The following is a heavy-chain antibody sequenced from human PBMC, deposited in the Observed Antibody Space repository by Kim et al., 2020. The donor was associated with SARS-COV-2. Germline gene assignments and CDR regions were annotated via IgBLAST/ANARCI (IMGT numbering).Heavy chain of an antibody. CDR2: IYYSGST. CDR3: ARRGLGYCSGGSCYSGFDY. V-gene: IGHV4-59*08. CDR1: GGSISSYY. J-gene: IGHJ4*02. D-gene: IGHD2-15*01. Sequence: SETLYLTCTVSGGSISSYYWSWIRQPPGKGLEWIGYIYYSGSTNYNPSLKSRVTISVDTSKNQFSLKLSSVTAADTAVYYCARRGLGYCSGGSCYSGFDYWGQGTLVTVSS.